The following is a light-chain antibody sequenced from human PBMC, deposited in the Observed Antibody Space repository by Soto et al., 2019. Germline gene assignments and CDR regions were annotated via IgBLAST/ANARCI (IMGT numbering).Light chain of an antibody. CDR2: WAS. Sequence: DIVMTQSPDSLAVSLGERATINCKSSQTVLYTSSNKNYLAWYQQKPGQPPKLLIYWASTRESGVPNRFSGSGSGTDFTLTISSLQAEDVAVYYFQQYFDTPLTFGGGTSVEIK. J-gene: IGKJ4*01. CDR3: QQYFDTPLT. CDR1: QTVLYTSSNKNY. V-gene: IGKV4-1*01.